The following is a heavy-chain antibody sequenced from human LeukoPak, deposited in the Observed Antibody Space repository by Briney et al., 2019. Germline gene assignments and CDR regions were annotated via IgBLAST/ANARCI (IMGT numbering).Heavy chain of an antibody. V-gene: IGHV3-9*01. J-gene: IGHJ5*02. Sequence: GGSLRLSCAASGFTFDDYAMHWVRQAPGRGLEWVSGISWNSGSIGYADSVKGRFTISRDNAKNSLYLQMNSLRAEDTALYYCAKDPADYGDYVGWFDPWGQGTLVTVSS. D-gene: IGHD4-17*01. CDR2: ISWNSGSI. CDR3: AKDPADYGDYVGWFDP. CDR1: GFTFDDYA.